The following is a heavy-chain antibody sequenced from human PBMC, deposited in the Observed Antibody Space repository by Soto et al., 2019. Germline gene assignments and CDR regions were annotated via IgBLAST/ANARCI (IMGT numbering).Heavy chain of an antibody. V-gene: IGHV3-23*01. D-gene: IGHD2-15*01. CDR2: ISGSGGST. CDR3: AKPGCSGGSCYSGYYYYYMDV. J-gene: IGHJ6*03. Sequence: PGGSLRLSCAASGFTFSSYAMSWVRQAPGKGLEWVSAISGSGGSTYYADSVKGRFTISRDNSKNTLYLQMNSLRAEDTAVYYCAKPGCSGGSCYSGYYYYYMDVWGKGTTVTVSS. CDR1: GFTFSSYA.